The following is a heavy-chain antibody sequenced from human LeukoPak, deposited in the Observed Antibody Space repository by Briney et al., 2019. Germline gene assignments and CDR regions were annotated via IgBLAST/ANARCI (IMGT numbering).Heavy chain of an antibody. D-gene: IGHD6-13*01. V-gene: IGHV4-39*01. CDR1: GFTFSSYW. Sequence: GSLRLSCAASGFTFSSYWMSWVRQAPGKGLEWIGSIYYSGSTYYNPSLKSRVTISVDTSKNQFSLKLSSVTAADTAVYYCASSHVSISAAGPDNWFDPWGQGTLVTVSS. J-gene: IGHJ5*02. CDR3: ASSHVSISAAGPDNWFDP. CDR2: IYYSGST.